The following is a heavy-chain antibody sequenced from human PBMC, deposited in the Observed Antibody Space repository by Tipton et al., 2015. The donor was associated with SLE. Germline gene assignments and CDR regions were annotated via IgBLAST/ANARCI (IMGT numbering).Heavy chain of an antibody. V-gene: IGHV3-30*14. Sequence: QLVQSGGGVVQPGRSLRLSCAAPGFTFSSYAMHWVRQAPGKGLEWVAVISYDGSNKYYADSVKGRFTISRDNSKNTLYLQMNSLRAEDTAVHYCARDRGSSWFFFDYWGQGTLVTVSS. CDR3: ARDRGSSWFFFDY. CDR1: GFTFSSYA. CDR2: ISYDGSNK. J-gene: IGHJ4*02. D-gene: IGHD6-13*01.